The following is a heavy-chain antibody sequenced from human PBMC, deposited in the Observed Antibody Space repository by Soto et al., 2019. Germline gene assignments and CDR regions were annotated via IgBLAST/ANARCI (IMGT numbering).Heavy chain of an antibody. CDR1: GGSISSSSYY. CDR2: IYYNGAT. D-gene: IGHD7-27*01. CDR3: ARVPGP. V-gene: IGHV4-39*07. J-gene: IGHJ5*02. Sequence: SETLSLTCTVSGGSISSSSYYWGWIRQPPGKGLEWIGTIYYNGATFYNPSLKSRVTISVDRSKNQFSLKLNSVTAADTAVYYCARVPGPWGQGTLVTVSS.